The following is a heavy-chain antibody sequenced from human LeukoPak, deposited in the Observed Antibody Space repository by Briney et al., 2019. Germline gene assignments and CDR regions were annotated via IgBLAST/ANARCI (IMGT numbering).Heavy chain of an antibody. CDR1: GYTFTSYD. V-gene: IGHV1-2*02. J-gene: IGHJ4*02. CDR2: INPNSGGT. Sequence: GASVKVSCKASGYTFTSYDINWVRQAPGQGLEWMGWINPNSGGTNYAQKFQGRVTMTRDTSISTAYMELSRLRSDDTAVYYCARDCRKWELCDYWGQGTLVTVSS. CDR3: ARDCRKWELCDY. D-gene: IGHD1-26*01.